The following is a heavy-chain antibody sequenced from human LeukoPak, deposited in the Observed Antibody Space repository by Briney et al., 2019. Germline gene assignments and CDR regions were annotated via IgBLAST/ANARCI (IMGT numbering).Heavy chain of an antibody. V-gene: IGHV3-48*01. CDR1: AFTFSDYS. CDR2: VSGRSSTI. Sequence: GGSLRLSCAASAFTFSDYSMNWVRQAPGKGLEWVSYVSGRSSTIYYADSVKGRFTISRDNAKNSMYLQMNSLRAEDTAVYYCARDRIKSGSYYFDYWGQGTLVTVSS. J-gene: IGHJ4*02. D-gene: IGHD1-26*01. CDR3: ARDRIKSGSYYFDY.